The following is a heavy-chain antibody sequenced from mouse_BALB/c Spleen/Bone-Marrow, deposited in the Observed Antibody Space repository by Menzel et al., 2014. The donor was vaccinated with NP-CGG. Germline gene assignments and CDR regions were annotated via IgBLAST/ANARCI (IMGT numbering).Heavy chain of an antibody. J-gene: IGHJ4*01. Sequence: QVQLQPSGAELARPGASVKLSCKASGYTFTSYWMQWVKQRPGQGLEWIGAIYPGDGDTRYTQKFRGKATLTADKSSNTAYMQLSSLTSEDSAVYFCASPYGNYDAMDYWGQGTSVTVSS. CDR3: ASPYGNYDAMDY. D-gene: IGHD2-1*01. CDR2: IYPGDGDT. CDR1: GYTFTSYW. V-gene: IGHV1-87*01.